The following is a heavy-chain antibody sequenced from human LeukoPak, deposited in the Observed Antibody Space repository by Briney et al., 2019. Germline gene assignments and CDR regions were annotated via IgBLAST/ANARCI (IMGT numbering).Heavy chain of an antibody. J-gene: IGHJ4*02. CDR2: IVPILGIA. D-gene: IGHD3-22*01. CDR3: AREDDSSGSFDY. Sequence: SVKVSCKASGGTFSSYAISWVRQAPGQGLEWMGRIVPILGIANYAQKFQGRVTITADKSTSTAYMELSSLRSEDTAVYYCAREDDSSGSFDYWGQGTLVTVSS. CDR1: GGTFSSYA. V-gene: IGHV1-69*04.